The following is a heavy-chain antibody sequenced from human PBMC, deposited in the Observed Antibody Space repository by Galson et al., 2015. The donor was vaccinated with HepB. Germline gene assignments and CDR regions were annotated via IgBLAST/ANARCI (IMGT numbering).Heavy chain of an antibody. J-gene: IGHJ5*02. V-gene: IGHV3-33*08. CDR1: GFDLSPYG. CDR3: AGDFGTSNYYYLPSS. Sequence: SLRLSCAASGFDLSPYGLHWVRQAPGKGLEWVSVIWYDGSVRYYADSVKGRFTISRDNSRNTAYLQMDSLRAEDTAVYYCAGDFGTSNYYYLPSSWGQGVLGTVSS. D-gene: IGHD3-22*01. CDR2: IWYDGSVR.